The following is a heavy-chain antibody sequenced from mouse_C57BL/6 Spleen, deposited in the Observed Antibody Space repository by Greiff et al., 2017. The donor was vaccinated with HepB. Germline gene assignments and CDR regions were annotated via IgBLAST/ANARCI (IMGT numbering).Heavy chain of an antibody. V-gene: IGHV1-22*01. CDR3: ASPYYYGSSYYWYFDV. Sequence: EVMLVESGPELVKPGASVKMSCKASGYTFTDYNMHWVKQSHGKSLEWIGYINPNNGGTSYNQKFKGKATLTVNKSSSTAYMELRSLTSEDSAVYYCASPYYYGSSYYWYFDVWGTGTTVTVSS. CDR1: GYTFTDYN. CDR2: INPNNGGT. D-gene: IGHD1-1*01. J-gene: IGHJ1*03.